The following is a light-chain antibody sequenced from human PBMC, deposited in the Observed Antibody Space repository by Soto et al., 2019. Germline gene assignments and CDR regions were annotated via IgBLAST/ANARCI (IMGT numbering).Light chain of an antibody. Sequence: EVVVTQSPDTLSLSPGETATLSCRASQSVSCSVAWYQHKPGQSPRLVVYSGYKRAPGIPARFSGSGSGTDFTLTISSLESDDFAIYYCQQRYSWLRAFGPGTKVEVK. CDR1: QSVSCS. J-gene: IGKJ1*01. CDR2: SGY. CDR3: QQRYSWLRA. V-gene: IGKV3-11*01.